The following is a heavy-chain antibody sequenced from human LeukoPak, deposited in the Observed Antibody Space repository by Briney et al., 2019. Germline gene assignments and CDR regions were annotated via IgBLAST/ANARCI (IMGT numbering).Heavy chain of an antibody. Sequence: GGSLRLSCEASGFTSSYHWMHWVRQAPGKGLVWVSRINSDGSTTEYADSVKGRFTISRDNAKNTVSLEMNSLRDDDTAVYYCARGGVAYPSYYYYMDVWGKGTTVTVPS. CDR1: GFTSSYHW. V-gene: IGHV3-74*03. CDR2: INSDGSTT. D-gene: IGHD2-8*02. J-gene: IGHJ6*03. CDR3: ARGGVAYPSYYYYMDV.